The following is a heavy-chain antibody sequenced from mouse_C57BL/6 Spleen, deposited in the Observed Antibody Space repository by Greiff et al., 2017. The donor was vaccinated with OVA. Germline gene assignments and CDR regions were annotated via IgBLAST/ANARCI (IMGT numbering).Heavy chain of an antibody. CDR3: ARESYYDYDERAMDY. D-gene: IGHD2-4*01. CDR2: INPNYGTT. J-gene: IGHJ4*01. V-gene: IGHV1-39*01. Sequence: VQLKESGPELVKPGASVKISCKASGYSFTDYNMNWVKQSNGKSLEWIGVINPNYGTTSYNQKFKGKATLTVDQSSSTAYMQRNSLTSEDSAVYYCARESYYDYDERAMDYWGQGTSVTVSS. CDR1: GYSFTDYN.